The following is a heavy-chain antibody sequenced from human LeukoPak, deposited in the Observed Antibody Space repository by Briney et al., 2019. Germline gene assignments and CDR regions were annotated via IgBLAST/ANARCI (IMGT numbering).Heavy chain of an antibody. V-gene: IGHV4-31*03. Sequence: SQTLSLTCTVSGGSISSGGYYWSWIRQHPGKGLEWIGYIYYSGSTYYNPSLKSRVTISVDTSKNQFSLKLSSVSAADTAVYYCARGSHWPDLGWYFDLWGRGTLVTVSS. D-gene: IGHD1-1*01. CDR3: ARGSHWPDLGWYFDL. CDR1: GGSISSGGYY. CDR2: IYYSGST. J-gene: IGHJ2*01.